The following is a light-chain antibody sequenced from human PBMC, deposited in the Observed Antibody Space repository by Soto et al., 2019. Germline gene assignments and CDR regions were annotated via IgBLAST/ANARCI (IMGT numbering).Light chain of an antibody. CDR1: SSDVGSYNR. Sequence: QSALTQPPSVSGSPGQSVTISCTGTSSDVGSYNRVSWYQQPPGTAPKLMIYEVSKRPSGVPDRFSGSKSGNTASLTVSGLHAEDEAEYYCSSYAGTLGVFGGGTKLTVL. V-gene: IGLV2-18*02. J-gene: IGLJ2*01. CDR3: SSYAGTLGV. CDR2: EVS.